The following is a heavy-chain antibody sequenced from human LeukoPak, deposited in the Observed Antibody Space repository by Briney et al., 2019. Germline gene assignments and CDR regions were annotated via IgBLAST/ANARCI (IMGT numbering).Heavy chain of an antibody. Sequence: GSLRLSCAASGFTFSSYDMHWVRQALGKGLEWVAVISYDGSNKYYADSVKGRFTISRDNSKNTLYLQMNSLRAEDTGVYYCAKDLLVYWGQGTLVTVSS. CDR2: ISYDGSNK. J-gene: IGHJ4*02. CDR1: GFTFSSYD. CDR3: AKDLLVY. V-gene: IGHV3-30*18.